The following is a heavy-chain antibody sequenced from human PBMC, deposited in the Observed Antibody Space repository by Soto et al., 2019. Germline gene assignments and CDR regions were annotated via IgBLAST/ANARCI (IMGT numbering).Heavy chain of an antibody. CDR1: GFTFTTYY. V-gene: IGHV1-46*01. D-gene: IGHD5-18*01. CDR2: ITPSGVTT. J-gene: IGHJ6*02. Sequence: ASVKVSCKASGFTFTTYYMHWVRQAPGQGLEWMGLITPSGVTTSNAQKFQGRVTMTRDTSTSTVYMELSSLRSADTAIYYCASAKETAARDGMDVWGQGTTVTV. CDR3: ASAKETAARDGMDV.